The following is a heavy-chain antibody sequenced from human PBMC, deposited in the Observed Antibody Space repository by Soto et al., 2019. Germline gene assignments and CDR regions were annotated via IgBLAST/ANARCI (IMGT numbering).Heavy chain of an antibody. Sequence: QVQLVESGGGVVQPGRSLRLSCAASGFTFSSYAMHWVRQAPGKGLEWVAVISYDGSNKYYADSVKGRFTISRDNSKNTLYLQMNSLRAEDTAVYYCARDESTYYDFWSGYYAPPYYYYGMDVW. CDR1: GFTFSSYA. V-gene: IGHV3-30-3*01. CDR3: ARDESTYYDFWSGYYAPPYYYYGMDV. D-gene: IGHD3-3*01. CDR2: ISYDGSNK. J-gene: IGHJ6*01.